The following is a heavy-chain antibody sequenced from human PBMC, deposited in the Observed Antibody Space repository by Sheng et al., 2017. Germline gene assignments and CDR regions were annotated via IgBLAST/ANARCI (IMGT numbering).Heavy chain of an antibody. CDR3: ARDRNYYDFWSGCGMDV. D-gene: IGHD3-3*01. CDR2: IIPILGIA. J-gene: IGHJ6*04. V-gene: IGHV1-69*04. Sequence: QVQLVQSGAEVKKPGSSVKVSCKASGGTFSSYAISWVRQAPGQGLEWMGGIIPILGIANYAQKFQGRVTITADKSTSTAYMELSSLRSEDTAVYYCARDRNYYDFWSGCGMDVWGKGTTVTVSS. CDR1: GGTFSSYA.